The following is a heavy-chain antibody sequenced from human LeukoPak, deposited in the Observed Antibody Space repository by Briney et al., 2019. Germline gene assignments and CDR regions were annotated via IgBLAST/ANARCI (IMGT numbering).Heavy chain of an antibody. D-gene: IGHD6-19*01. CDR3: AKGERRYSSGGDYFDY. V-gene: IGHV3-43D*03. J-gene: IGHJ4*02. Sequence: GGSLRLSCAASGFTFDDYAMHWVRQAPGKGLEWVSLISWDGGSTYYADSVKGRFTISRDNSKNSLYLQMNSLRAEDTALYYCAKGERRYSSGGDYFDYWGQGTLVTVSS. CDR2: ISWDGGST. CDR1: GFTFDDYA.